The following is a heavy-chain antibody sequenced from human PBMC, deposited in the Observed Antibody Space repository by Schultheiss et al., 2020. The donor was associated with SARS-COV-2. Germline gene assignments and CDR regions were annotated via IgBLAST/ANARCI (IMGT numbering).Heavy chain of an antibody. Sequence: ASVKVSCKASGGTFSSYAISWVRQAPGQGLEWMGWISAYIGNTNYAQKVQGRVTVTTDTSTSTAYMELSSLRSDDTAVYYCAKVVRWRQPPDYWGQGTLVTVSS. D-gene: IGHD5-24*01. CDR1: GGTFSSYA. V-gene: IGHV1-18*01. CDR3: AKVVRWRQPPDY. J-gene: IGHJ4*02. CDR2: ISAYIGNT.